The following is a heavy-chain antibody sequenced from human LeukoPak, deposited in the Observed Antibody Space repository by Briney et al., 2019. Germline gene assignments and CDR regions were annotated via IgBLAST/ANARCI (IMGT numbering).Heavy chain of an antibody. J-gene: IGHJ5*02. CDR3: ARDLGTSGSGGGP. V-gene: IGHV4-34*01. D-gene: IGHD2-8*01. CDR1: GGSFSGYY. Sequence: SETLSLTCAVYGGSFSGYYWSWIRQPPGKGLEWIGEINHSGSTNYNPSLKSRVTISVDTSKNQFSLKLSSVTAADTAVYYCARDLGTSGSGGGPWGRGTLVTVSS. CDR2: INHSGST.